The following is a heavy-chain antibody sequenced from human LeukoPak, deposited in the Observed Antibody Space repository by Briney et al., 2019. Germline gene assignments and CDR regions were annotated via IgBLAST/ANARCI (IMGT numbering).Heavy chain of an antibody. CDR3: AREYDIISHVGYGMDV. D-gene: IGHD3-9*01. Sequence: GGSLRLSCAASGFTFRSYGMHWVRQAPGKGLEWVAVIWYDGSNTYYADSVKGRFTISRDNSKNTLYLQMNSLRAEDTAVYYCAREYDIISHVGYGMDVWGQGATVTGSS. J-gene: IGHJ6*02. CDR2: IWYDGSNT. V-gene: IGHV3-33*01. CDR1: GFTFRSYG.